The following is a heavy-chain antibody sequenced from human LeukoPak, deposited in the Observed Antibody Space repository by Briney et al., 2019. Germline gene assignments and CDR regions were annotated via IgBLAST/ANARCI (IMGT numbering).Heavy chain of an antibody. CDR1: GFTFSSYA. D-gene: IGHD2-2*01. J-gene: IGHJ4*02. Sequence: GGSLRLSCAASGFTFSSYAMSWVRQAPGKGLEWVGRIKSKTDGGTTEYAAPVKGRFSISRDDSKNTLYLQMNSLKTEDTAVYYCWPAGIAGGQGTLVTVSS. CDR3: WPAGIA. CDR2: IKSKTDGGTT. V-gene: IGHV3-15*01.